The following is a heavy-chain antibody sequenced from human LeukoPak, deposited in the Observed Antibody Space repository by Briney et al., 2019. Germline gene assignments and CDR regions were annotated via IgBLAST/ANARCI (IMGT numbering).Heavy chain of an antibody. CDR1: GGSISSYY. J-gene: IGHJ6*02. CDR2: IYTSGST. Sequence: SETLSLTCTVSGGSISSYYWSWIRQPAGKGLEWIGRIYTSGSTNYNPSLKSRVTMSVDTSKNQLSLNLSSVTAADTAVYYCAREGTTLMSSRGMAVWGQGTTVTVSS. D-gene: IGHD2-8*01. CDR3: AREGTTLMSSRGMAV. V-gene: IGHV4-4*07.